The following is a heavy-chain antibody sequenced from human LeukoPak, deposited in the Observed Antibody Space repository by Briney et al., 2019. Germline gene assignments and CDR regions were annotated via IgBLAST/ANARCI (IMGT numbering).Heavy chain of an antibody. Sequence: ASVKVSCKASGYTFTGYYMHWVRQAPGQGLEWMGRINPNSGGTNYAQKFQGRVTMTRDTSISTAYMELSRLRSDDTAVYYCARGPYCTNGVCSDNWFDPWGQGTLVTASS. D-gene: IGHD2-8*01. J-gene: IGHJ5*02. CDR2: INPNSGGT. V-gene: IGHV1-2*06. CDR1: GYTFTGYY. CDR3: ARGPYCTNGVCSDNWFDP.